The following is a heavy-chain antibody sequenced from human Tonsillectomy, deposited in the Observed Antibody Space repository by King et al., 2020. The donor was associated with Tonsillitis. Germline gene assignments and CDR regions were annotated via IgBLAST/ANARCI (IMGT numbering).Heavy chain of an antibody. CDR3: ARERYDFLYYMDV. D-gene: IGHD3-3*01. CDR1: GFTFRSYT. V-gene: IGHV3-21*01. Sequence: VQLVESGGGLVKPGGSLRLSCAASGFTFRSYTMNWVRQAPGKGLEWVSSIDSSSSYIYYADSLKGRLTISRDNAKNSLYLQMNSLRAEETAMYYCARERYDFLYYMDVWGKGATVTVSS. CDR2: IDSSSSYI. J-gene: IGHJ6*03.